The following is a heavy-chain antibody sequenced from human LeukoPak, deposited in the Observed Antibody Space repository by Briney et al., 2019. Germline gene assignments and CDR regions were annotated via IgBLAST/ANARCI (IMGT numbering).Heavy chain of an antibody. J-gene: IGHJ4*02. CDR2: ISYDGSNK. CDR1: GFTFSSYG. D-gene: IGHD3-22*01. V-gene: IGHV3-30*18. Sequence: GGSLRLSCAASGFTFSSYGMHWVRQAPGKGLEWVAVISYDGSNKYYADSVKGRFTISRDNSKNTLYLQMNSLRAEDTAVYYCAKDTGDSSGYYLPPDYWGQGTLVTVSS. CDR3: AKDTGDSSGYYLPPDY.